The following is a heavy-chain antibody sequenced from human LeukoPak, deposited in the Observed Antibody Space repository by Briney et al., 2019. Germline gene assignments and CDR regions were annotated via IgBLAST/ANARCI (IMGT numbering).Heavy chain of an antibody. CDR2: IIPIFGTA. CDR1: GGTFSSYA. Sequence: SVKVSCKASGGTFSSYAISWVRQAPGQGLEWMGGIIPIFGTANYAQKFQGRVTITADESTSTAYMELSSLRSDDTAVYYCARDWFYDYSDYWGQGTLVTVSS. CDR3: ARDWFYDYSDY. J-gene: IGHJ4*02. D-gene: IGHD3-10*01. V-gene: IGHV1-69*01.